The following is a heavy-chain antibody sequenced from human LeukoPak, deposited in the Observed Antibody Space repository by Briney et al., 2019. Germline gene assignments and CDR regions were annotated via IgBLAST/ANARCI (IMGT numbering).Heavy chain of an antibody. V-gene: IGHV3-30*04. J-gene: IGHJ4*02. Sequence: PGGSLRLSCAASGLTFSSYAMHWVRQAPGKGLEWVAVISYDGSNKYYADSVKGRFTISRDNSKNTLYLQMNSLRAEDTPVYYCAKDRAIVVVALDYWGQGTLVTVSS. CDR2: ISYDGSNK. CDR3: AKDRAIVVVALDY. D-gene: IGHD2-2*01. CDR1: GLTFSSYA.